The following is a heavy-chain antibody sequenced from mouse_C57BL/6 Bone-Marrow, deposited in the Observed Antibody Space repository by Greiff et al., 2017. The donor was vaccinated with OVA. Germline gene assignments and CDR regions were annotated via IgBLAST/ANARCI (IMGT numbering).Heavy chain of an antibody. V-gene: IGHV10-3*01. CDR1: GFTFNTYA. CDR3: VGGQFYYYGLDYFDS. J-gene: IGHJ2*01. CDR2: IRSKSSNYAT. Sequence: EVQLVESGGGLVQPKGSLKLSCAASGFTFNTYAMHWVRQAPGKGLEWVARIRSKSSNYATYYADSVKDSFTISRAYSQSMLYLQMNNLKTEDPAMYNCVGGQFYYYGLDYFDSWGQGTTLTVSS. D-gene: IGHD1-1*01.